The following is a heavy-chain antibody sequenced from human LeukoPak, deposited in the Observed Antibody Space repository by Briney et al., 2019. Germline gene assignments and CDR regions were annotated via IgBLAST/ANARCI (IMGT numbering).Heavy chain of an antibody. J-gene: IGHJ4*02. CDR2: IYSTGST. V-gene: IGHV4-4*07. D-gene: IGHD6-6*01. Sequence: SETLSLTCTVSGGSISSYYWSWIRQSAGKGLEWIGRIYSTGSTDYNPSLKSRVTMSVDTSKNQFSLKLSSVTAADTAVYYCALERIAAPNGYFDYWGQGTLVTVSS. CDR1: GGSISSYY. CDR3: ALERIAAPNGYFDY.